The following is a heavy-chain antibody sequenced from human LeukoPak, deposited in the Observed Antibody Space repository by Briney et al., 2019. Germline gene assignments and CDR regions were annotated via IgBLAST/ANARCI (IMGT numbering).Heavy chain of an antibody. D-gene: IGHD6-13*01. Sequence: GGSLRLSCAASGATFSSHTMNWVRQAPGKGVEWSSYISNTGSVIYYADSVKGRFTISRDNAKNSLYLQMNSLRVEDTALYYCAKEKSPGSAGASYFDYWGQGTLVTVSS. CDR2: ISNTGSVI. CDR1: GATFSSHT. CDR3: AKEKSPGSAGASYFDY. J-gene: IGHJ4*02. V-gene: IGHV3-48*04.